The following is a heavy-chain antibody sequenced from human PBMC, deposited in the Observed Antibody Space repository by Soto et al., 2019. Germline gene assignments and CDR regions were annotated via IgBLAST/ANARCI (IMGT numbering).Heavy chain of an antibody. CDR1: GGSISSSNW. D-gene: IGHD3-9*01. J-gene: IGHJ4*02. V-gene: IGHV4-4*02. CDR2: IYHSGST. CDR3: ARAYYDILTGYLYFDY. Sequence: SDTLSLTCAVSGGSISSSNWWSWVRQPPGKGLEWIGEIYHSGSTNYNPSLKSRDTKSVDKSKNQLSLKLSSVTAADTAVYYCARAYYDILTGYLYFDYWGQGTLVT.